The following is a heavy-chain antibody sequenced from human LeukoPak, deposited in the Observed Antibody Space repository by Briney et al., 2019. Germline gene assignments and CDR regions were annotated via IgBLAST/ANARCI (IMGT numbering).Heavy chain of an antibody. CDR1: GFTFSNYA. CDR3: ARGDKGDFWSGRGSYYYMDV. J-gene: IGHJ6*03. Sequence: PGGSLRLSCAASGFTFSNYAMSWIRQPPGKGLEWIGYIYYSGSTNYNPSLKSRVTISADTSKSQFSLKLSSVTATDTAVYYCARGDKGDFWSGRGSYYYMDVWGKGTTVTVSS. CDR2: IYYSGST. V-gene: IGHV4-59*01. D-gene: IGHD3-3*01.